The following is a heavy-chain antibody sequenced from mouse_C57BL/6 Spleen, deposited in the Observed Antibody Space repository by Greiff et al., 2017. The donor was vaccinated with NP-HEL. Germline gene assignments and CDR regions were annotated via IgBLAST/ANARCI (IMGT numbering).Heavy chain of an antibody. CDR3: ARWLRQKMDY. Sequence: EVMLVESEGGLVQPGSSMKLSCTASGFTFSDYYMAWVRQVPEKGLEWVANINYDGSSTYYLDSLKSRFIISRDNAKNILYLQMSSLKSEDTATYYCARWLRQKMDYWGQGTSVTVSS. CDR1: GFTFSDYY. V-gene: IGHV5-16*01. CDR2: INYDGSST. D-gene: IGHD2-2*01. J-gene: IGHJ4*01.